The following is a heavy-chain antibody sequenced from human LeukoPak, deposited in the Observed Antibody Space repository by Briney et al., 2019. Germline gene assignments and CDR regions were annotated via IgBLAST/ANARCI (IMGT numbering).Heavy chain of an antibody. CDR1: GFTFSNAW. D-gene: IGHD2-21*01. J-gene: IGHJ4*02. Sequence: GALRLSCAASGFTFSNAWMSWVPQAPGKGLEWVGRIKSKTDGGTTDYAAPVKGRFTISRDDSKNTLYLQMNSLKTEDTAVYYCTTYSFRLPHDYWGQGTLVTVSS. V-gene: IGHV3-15*01. CDR2: IKSKTDGGTT. CDR3: TTYSFRLPHDY.